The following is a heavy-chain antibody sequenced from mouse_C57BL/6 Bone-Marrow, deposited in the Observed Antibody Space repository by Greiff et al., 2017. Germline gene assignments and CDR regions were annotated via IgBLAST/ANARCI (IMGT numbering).Heavy chain of an antibody. V-gene: IGHV1-82*01. CDR1: GYAFSSSW. Sequence: VKLVESGPELVKPGASVKISCKASGYAFSSSWLNWVKQRPGKGLEWIGRIYPGDGDTNYNGKFKGKATLTADKSSSTAYMQLSSLTSEDSAVYFCARDYYGPPRFAYWGQGTLVTVSA. D-gene: IGHD1-1*01. CDR2: IYPGDGDT. J-gene: IGHJ3*01. CDR3: ARDYYGPPRFAY.